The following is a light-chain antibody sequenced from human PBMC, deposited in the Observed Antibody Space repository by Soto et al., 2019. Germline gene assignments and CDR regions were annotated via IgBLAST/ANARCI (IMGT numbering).Light chain of an antibody. Sequence: EIVLTQSPATLSLSPGERATLSCRASQSVGSFLVWYQQKSGQAPRLLIYDASNRATGIPARFSGSGSGTDFTLAISSLEPEDFAVYNCQQRSTWPLTFGGGTKVEIK. J-gene: IGKJ4*01. CDR3: QQRSTWPLT. CDR2: DAS. V-gene: IGKV3-11*01. CDR1: QSVGSF.